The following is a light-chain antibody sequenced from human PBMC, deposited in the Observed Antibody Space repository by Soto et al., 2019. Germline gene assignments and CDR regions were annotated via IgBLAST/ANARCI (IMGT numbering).Light chain of an antibody. CDR1: RSVSSNY. V-gene: IGKV3-20*01. CDR2: GAS. CDR3: QQYGSLSWT. J-gene: IGKJ1*01. Sequence: DIVFTQSPGTLSLSPGERATLSCRASRSVSSNYLACYQQKPGQAPRLLIHGASTRATGVPDRFSGSGSGTDFSLTISRLEPEDFAVYHCQQYGSLSWTFGQGTKGDI.